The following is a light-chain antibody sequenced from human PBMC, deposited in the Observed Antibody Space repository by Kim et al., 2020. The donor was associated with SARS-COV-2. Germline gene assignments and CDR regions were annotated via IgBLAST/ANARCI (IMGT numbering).Light chain of an antibody. CDR3: SSYTSTRTWV. Sequence: SALTQPASVSGPPGQSITISCKRRTGDVVAYNSVSWYHQQPGRPPKFLIFDDTNRPSVIPVRFSASKSGNTASLTISGLQAEDEADYYCSSYTSTRTWVFGGGTQLTVL. J-gene: IGLJ3*02. CDR2: DDT. CDR1: TGDVVAYNS. V-gene: IGLV2-14*03.